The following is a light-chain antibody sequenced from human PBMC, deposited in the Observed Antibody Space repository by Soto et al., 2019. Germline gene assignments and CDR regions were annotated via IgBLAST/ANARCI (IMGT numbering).Light chain of an antibody. CDR2: DAS. J-gene: IGKJ2*01. Sequence: EIVLTQSPATLSLSPGERATLSCRASQSVSSSLGWYQQKPGQAPRLLIYDASNRATGIPTRFSGSGSGTEFTLTISSLEPEDFAVYYCQQRTDSSRTFGQGTKLEIK. CDR3: QQRTDSSRT. V-gene: IGKV3-11*01. CDR1: QSVSSS.